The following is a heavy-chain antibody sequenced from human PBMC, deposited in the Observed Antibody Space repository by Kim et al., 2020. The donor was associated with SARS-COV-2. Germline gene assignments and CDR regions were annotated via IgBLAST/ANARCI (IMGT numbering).Heavy chain of an antibody. D-gene: IGHD3-16*01. V-gene: IGHV3-48*02. CDR2: ITKSSATI. CDR3: VRDRMGGAFDI. Sequence: GGSLRLSCATSGFTFSAYDMNWVRQAPGKGLEWLSFITKSSATIYYADSVQGRSTISRDNAKNSLYLQMNSLRDEDTALYYCVRDRMGGAFDIWGQGTMV. J-gene: IGHJ3*02. CDR1: GFTFSAYD.